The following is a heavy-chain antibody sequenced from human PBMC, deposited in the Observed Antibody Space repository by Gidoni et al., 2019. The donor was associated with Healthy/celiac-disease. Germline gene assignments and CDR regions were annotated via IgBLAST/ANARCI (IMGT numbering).Heavy chain of an antibody. CDR2: IWYDGSNK. CDR3: ARDVTTMSGHDY. V-gene: IGHV3-33*01. D-gene: IGHD2-21*02. Sequence: QVQLVESGGGVVQPGRSLRLSCAASGFTFSSYGMHWVRQAPGKGLEWVAVIWYDGSNKYYADSVKGRFTISRDNSKNTLYLQMNSLRAEDTAVYYCARDVTTMSGHDYWGQGTLVTVSS. CDR1: GFTFSSYG. J-gene: IGHJ4*02.